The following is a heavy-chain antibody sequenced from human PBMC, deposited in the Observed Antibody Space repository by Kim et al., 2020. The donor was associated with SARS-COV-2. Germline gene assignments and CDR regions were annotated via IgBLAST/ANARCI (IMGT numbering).Heavy chain of an antibody. J-gene: IGHJ3*02. CDR3: AGDIGTTVRDAFDI. D-gene: IGHD1-1*01. V-gene: IGHV3-11*01. Sequence: DSVKGRFTISRDNAKNSLYLQMNSLRAEDTAVYYCAGDIGTTVRDAFDIWGQGTMVTVSS.